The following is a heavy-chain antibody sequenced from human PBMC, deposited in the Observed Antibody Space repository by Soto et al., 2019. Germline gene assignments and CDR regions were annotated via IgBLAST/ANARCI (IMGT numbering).Heavy chain of an antibody. D-gene: IGHD6-13*01. Sequence: DSVKGRFTISRDNSKNTLYLQMNSLRAEDTAVYYCANGYSSNWNPPDYYYAMDVWGQGTTVTVSS. J-gene: IGHJ6*02. CDR3: ANGYSSNWNPPDYYYAMDV. V-gene: IGHV3-30*02.